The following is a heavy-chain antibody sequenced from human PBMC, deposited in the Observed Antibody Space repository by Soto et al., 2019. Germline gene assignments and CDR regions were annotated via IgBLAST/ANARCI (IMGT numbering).Heavy chain of an antibody. J-gene: IGHJ5*02. Sequence: EVQLVESGGGLVKTGGSLRLSCAASGFTFSDYSMNWVRQAPGKGLEWVSSISRSRTYIYYADSVRGRFTISRDNXXXXXXXXXXXXXXXXXXXXXXXXXXXPAGGTTNWFDPWGQGTLVTVSS. CDR3: XXXXXPAGGTTNWFDP. CDR1: GFTFSDYS. D-gene: IGHD2-2*01. CDR2: ISRSRTYI. V-gene: IGHV3-21*01.